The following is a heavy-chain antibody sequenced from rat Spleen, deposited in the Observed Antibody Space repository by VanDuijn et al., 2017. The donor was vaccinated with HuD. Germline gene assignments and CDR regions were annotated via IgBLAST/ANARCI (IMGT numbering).Heavy chain of an antibody. Sequence: EVQLVESGGGLVQPGRSMKLSCAALGFTFSNYDMAWVRQAPTKGLEWIASISNTGDTFYPDSVKGRFSISRDDAKSTIYLYMNSLRSEDTATYYCSPLPGYNLDYWGQGVMVTVSS. V-gene: IGHV5-25*01. CDR3: SPLPGYNLDY. J-gene: IGHJ2*01. CDR1: GFTFSNYD. CDR2: ISNTGDT. D-gene: IGHD1-4*01.